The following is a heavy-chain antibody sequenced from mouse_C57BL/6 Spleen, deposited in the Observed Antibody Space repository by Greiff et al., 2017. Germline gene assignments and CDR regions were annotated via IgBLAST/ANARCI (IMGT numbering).Heavy chain of an antibody. D-gene: IGHD1-1*01. CDR2: IHPSDSDT. CDR3: ANYYGSLYAMDY. Sequence: QVQLQQPGAELVKPGASVKVSCKASGYTFTSYWMHWVKQRPGQGLEWIGRIHPSDSDTNYNQKFKGKATLSVDKSSSTAYMQLSRLTSEDSAVYYCANYYGSLYAMDYWGQGTSVTVSS. CDR1: GYTFTSYW. J-gene: IGHJ4*01. V-gene: IGHV1-74*01.